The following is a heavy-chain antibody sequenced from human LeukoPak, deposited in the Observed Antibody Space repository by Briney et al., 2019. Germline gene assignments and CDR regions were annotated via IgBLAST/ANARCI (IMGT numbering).Heavy chain of an antibody. D-gene: IGHD3-10*01. V-gene: IGHV1-46*01. CDR3: ARWGRSRFGESTPDY. Sequence: GASVKVSCKASGYTFTSYGISWVRQAPGQGLEWMGIINPSGGSTSYAQKFQGRVTMTRDMSTSTVYMELSSLRSEDTAVYYCARWGRSRFGESTPDYWGQGTLVTVSS. J-gene: IGHJ4*02. CDR1: GYTFTSYG. CDR2: INPSGGST.